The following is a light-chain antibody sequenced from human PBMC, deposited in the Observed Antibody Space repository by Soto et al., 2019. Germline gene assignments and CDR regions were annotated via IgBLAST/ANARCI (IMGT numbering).Light chain of an antibody. CDR3: CSYAGRSNVV. Sequence: QSVLTQPASVSGSPGQSITISCTGTSGDVGTYNLVSWYQHHPGRAPKLIIFGVTKRPSGVSNRLSGSKSGNTASLAISGLQADDEAEYHCCSYAGRSNVVCGGGTQLTVL. V-gene: IGLV2-23*02. CDR1: SGDVGTYNL. J-gene: IGLJ2*01. CDR2: GVT.